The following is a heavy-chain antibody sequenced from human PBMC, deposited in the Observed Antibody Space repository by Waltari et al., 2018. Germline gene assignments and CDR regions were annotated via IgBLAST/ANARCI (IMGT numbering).Heavy chain of an antibody. CDR1: GGSSTSPY. V-gene: IGHV4-59*11. CDR3: ARDILHSFYYYMDV. J-gene: IGHJ6*03. Sequence: QVQLQESGPGLVKPSETLSRTCTVPGGSSTSPYWSWIRPSPGKGLEWVGYVFHSGRTNYNPSLKSRVTMSLDTSKSQFSLRLTSVTPADTAVYYCARDILHSFYYYMDVWGKGTMVTVSS. CDR2: VFHSGRT. D-gene: IGHD5-18*01.